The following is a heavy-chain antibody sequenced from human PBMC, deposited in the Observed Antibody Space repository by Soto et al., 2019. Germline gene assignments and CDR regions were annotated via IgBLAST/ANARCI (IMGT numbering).Heavy chain of an antibody. CDR2: INPSAGST. CDR1: GYTFTSHY. Sequence: GASVKVSCKASGYTFTSHYMHWVRQAPGQGLEWMGLINPSAGSTSCAQSFQGRVTMTRDTSTSTVFMDLSGLRSEDTAVYYCAREDSSSFSSWGQGTLVT. V-gene: IGHV1-46*01. CDR3: AREDSSSFSS. D-gene: IGHD6-6*01. J-gene: IGHJ4*02.